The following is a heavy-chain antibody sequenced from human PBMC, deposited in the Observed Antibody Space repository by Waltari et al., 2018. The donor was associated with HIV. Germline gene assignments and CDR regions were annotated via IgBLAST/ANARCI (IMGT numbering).Heavy chain of an antibody. D-gene: IGHD2-21*02. CDR3: AKGGAIVVVTAIRYYGLDV. V-gene: IGHV1-2*02. Sequence: QVQLVQSGADVKKPGASVKVSCRASGYTFATYTIHWVRQAPGQGLEWMGWINPKSGATKYALQLQGRVTLTRDTSTSTARMELNSLRSDDTAVYFCAKGGAIVVVTAIRYYGLDVWGQGTTVTVSS. CDR2: INPKSGAT. CDR1: GYTFATYT. J-gene: IGHJ6*02.